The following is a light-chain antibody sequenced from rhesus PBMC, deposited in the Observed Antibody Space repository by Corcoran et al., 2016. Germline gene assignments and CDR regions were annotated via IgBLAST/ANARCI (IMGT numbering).Light chain of an antibody. CDR1: QGISNW. CDR2: RTS. J-gene: IGKJ4*01. V-gene: IGKV1-69*01. CDR3: QQHDTSPPLT. Sequence: DIQMTQSPSSLSASVGDRVTITCRASQGISNWSAWYQQKPGKAPNLLIYRTSKLETGVPSRSSASGSGTEFTLTISSLQPEDIATYYCQQHDTSPPLTFSGGTKVEIK.